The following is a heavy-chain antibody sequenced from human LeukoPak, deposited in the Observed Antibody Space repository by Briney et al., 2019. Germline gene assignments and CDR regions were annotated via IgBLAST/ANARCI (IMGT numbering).Heavy chain of an antibody. D-gene: IGHD2-2*01. V-gene: IGHV3-33*06. CDR1: GFTFSSYG. J-gene: IGHJ4*02. CDR2: IWYDGSNK. Sequence: PGRSLRLSCAASGFTFSSYGMHWVRQAPGKGLEWVAVIWYDGSNKYYADSVKGRFTISRDNSKNTLYLQVNSLRAEDTAVYYCAKDSMVYCSSTSCYGVNFDYWGQGTLVTVSS. CDR3: AKDSMVYCSSTSCYGVNFDY.